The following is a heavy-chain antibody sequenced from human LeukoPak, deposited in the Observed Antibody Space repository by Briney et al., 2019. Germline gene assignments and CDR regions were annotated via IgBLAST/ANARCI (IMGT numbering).Heavy chain of an antibody. CDR1: GGSFSGYY. CDR3: ARGYGVY. J-gene: IGHJ4*02. V-gene: IGHV4-34*01. Sequence: SETLSLTCAVYGGSFSGYYWSWIRQPPGKGLEWIGEINHSGSTNYNPSLKSRVTISVDTSKNQFSLKLSSVTAADTAVYYCARGYGVYWGQGTLVTASS. CDR2: INHSGST. D-gene: IGHD4-17*01.